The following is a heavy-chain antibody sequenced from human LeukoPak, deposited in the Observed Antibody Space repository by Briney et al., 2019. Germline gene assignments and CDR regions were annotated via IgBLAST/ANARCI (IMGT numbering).Heavy chain of an antibody. Sequence: GGSLRLSCAASGFTVSSNYMSWVRQAPGKGLEWVSVIYSGGSTYYADSVKGRFAISRDNSKNTLYLQMNSLRAEDTAVYYCARDPSLGTGGYWGQGTLVTVSS. J-gene: IGHJ4*02. CDR1: GFTVSSNY. CDR3: ARDPSLGTGGY. D-gene: IGHD1-26*01. CDR2: IYSGGST. V-gene: IGHV3-66*01.